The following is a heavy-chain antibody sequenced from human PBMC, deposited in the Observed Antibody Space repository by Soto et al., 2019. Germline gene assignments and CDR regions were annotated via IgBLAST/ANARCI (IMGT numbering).Heavy chain of an antibody. CDR2: IRGFSPYT. J-gene: IGHJ4*02. CDR3: AKVGSSSGSDY. D-gene: IGHD6-6*01. Sequence: GGSLRLSCVASGFTFRSYTMNWVRQAPGKGLEWVSAIRGFSPYTFYADSVKGRFTISRDNSKNTLYLQMNSLRAEDTAVYYCAKVGSSSGSDYWGQGTLVTVSS. CDR1: GFTFRSYT. V-gene: IGHV3-21*01.